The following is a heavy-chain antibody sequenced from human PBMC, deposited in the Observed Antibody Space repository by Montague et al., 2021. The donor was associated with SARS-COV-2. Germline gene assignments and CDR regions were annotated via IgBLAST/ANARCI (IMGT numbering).Heavy chain of an antibody. Sequence: SETLSLTCTVSGGSISSSSYYWGWIRQPPGKGLEWIGSIYYSGSTYYNPSLKSRVTISVDTPKNQFSLKLSSVTAAGTAVYYCARDKAEYIVVVPAVPLAYGMDVWGQGTTVTVSS. D-gene: IGHD2-2*01. CDR2: IYYSGST. CDR1: GGSISSSSYY. V-gene: IGHV4-39*07. J-gene: IGHJ6*02. CDR3: ARDKAEYIVVVPAVPLAYGMDV.